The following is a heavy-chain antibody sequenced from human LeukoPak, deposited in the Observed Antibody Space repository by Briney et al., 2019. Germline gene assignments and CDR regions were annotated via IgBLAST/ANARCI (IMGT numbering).Heavy chain of an antibody. D-gene: IGHD6-6*01. V-gene: IGHV3-30*02. J-gene: IGHJ3*02. CDR3: ARAQYSRGIGAFDI. CDR1: GFTFLSYG. Sequence: GGSLRLSCAASGFTFLSYGMHWVRQAPGKGLEWVAFIRYDGSNKYYADSVKGRFTISRDNSKNTLYLQMNSLRAEDTAVYYCARAQYSRGIGAFDIWGQGTMVTVSS. CDR2: IRYDGSNK.